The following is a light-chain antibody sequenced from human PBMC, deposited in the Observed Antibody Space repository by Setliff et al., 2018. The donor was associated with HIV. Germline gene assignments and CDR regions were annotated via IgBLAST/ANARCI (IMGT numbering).Light chain of an antibody. CDR2: KAS. CDR1: QIISSW. J-gene: IGKJ1*01. CDR3: QHYNNFPRT. V-gene: IGKV1-5*03. Sequence: DIQMTQSPSTLSASVGDRVTITCRASQIISSWLAWYQQKPGKAPKLLIYKASTLESGVPSRFSGSGSGTEFTLTISSLLPDDFATYFCQHYNNFPRTFGQGTKVDIK.